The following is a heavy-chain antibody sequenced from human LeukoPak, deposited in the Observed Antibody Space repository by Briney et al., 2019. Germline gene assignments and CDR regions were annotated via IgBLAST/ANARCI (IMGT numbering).Heavy chain of an antibody. J-gene: IGHJ4*02. Sequence: AGGSLRLSCAASGLTFDDYGMSWVRQAPGKGLEWVSRINWNGGSTGYADSVKGRFTISRDNAKNSLYLQMNSLRADDTALYYCARPGYSSSWYVYYFDYWGQGTLVTVSS. D-gene: IGHD6-13*01. CDR1: GLTFDDYG. V-gene: IGHV3-20*04. CDR2: INWNGGST. CDR3: ARPGYSSSWYVYYFDY.